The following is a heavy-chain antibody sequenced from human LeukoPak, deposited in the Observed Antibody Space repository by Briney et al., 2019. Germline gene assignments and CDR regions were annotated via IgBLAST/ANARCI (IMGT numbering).Heavy chain of an antibody. Sequence: GGSLRLSCAASGFTFSSYAMSWVRQAPGKGLEWVSAISGSGGSTYYADSVKGRFTISRDNSMDTLYLQMNSLRAEDTAVYYCATPMVGHCSSSSCNVGAFDIWGQGTVVTVSS. CDR2: ISGSGGST. V-gene: IGHV3-23*01. CDR3: ATPMVGHCSSSSCNVGAFDI. CDR1: GFTFSSYA. D-gene: IGHD2-2*01. J-gene: IGHJ3*02.